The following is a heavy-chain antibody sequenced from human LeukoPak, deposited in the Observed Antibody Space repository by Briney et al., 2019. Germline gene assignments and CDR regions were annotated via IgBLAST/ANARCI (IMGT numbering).Heavy chain of an antibody. CDR3: ANNFYDISEGYYFEY. Sequence: PGGSLRLSCAASGFTFSSYWMHWVRQAPGKGLVWVSRINSDGSSTSYADSVKGRFTISRDNAKNSLYLQMNSLRAEDTAVYYCANNFYDISEGYYFEYWGQGTLVTVSS. D-gene: IGHD3-22*01. CDR1: GFTFSSYW. V-gene: IGHV3-74*01. CDR2: INSDGSST. J-gene: IGHJ4*02.